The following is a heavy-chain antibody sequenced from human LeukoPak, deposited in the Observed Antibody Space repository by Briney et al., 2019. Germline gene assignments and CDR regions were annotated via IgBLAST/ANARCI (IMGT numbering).Heavy chain of an antibody. V-gene: IGHV1-8*02. CDR1: GYTFTSYD. J-gene: IGHJ4*02. D-gene: IGHD6-13*01. CDR2: MNSNSGNK. CDR3: ARAAAGTGYYIDY. Sequence: GASVKVSCKASGYTFTSYDINWVRQATGKGLEWMGWMNSNSGNKDYAHKFQGRVTITRNSSISTAYMDLSSLRSEDTAVYYFARAAAGTGYYIDYWGQGTLVTVSS.